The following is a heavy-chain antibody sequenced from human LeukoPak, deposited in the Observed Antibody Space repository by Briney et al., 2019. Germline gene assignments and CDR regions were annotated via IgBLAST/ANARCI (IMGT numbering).Heavy chain of an antibody. CDR1: GFTFSSYA. D-gene: IGHD1-7*01. Sequence: GGSLRLSCAASGFTFSSYAMSWVRQAPGKGLEWVSAISGSGGSTYYADSVKGRFTISRDNSKNTLYLQMNSLRAEDTAVYYCARGITGTTSHSYYYYYMDVWGKGTTVTVSS. V-gene: IGHV3-23*01. J-gene: IGHJ6*03. CDR2: ISGSGGST. CDR3: ARGITGTTSHSYYYYYMDV.